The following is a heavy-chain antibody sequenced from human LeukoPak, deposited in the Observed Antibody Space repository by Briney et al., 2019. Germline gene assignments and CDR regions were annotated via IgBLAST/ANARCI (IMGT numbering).Heavy chain of an antibody. CDR3: ARDASGYCSSTSCYPDTYYYYGMDV. CDR1: GGSISSGGYS. D-gene: IGHD2-2*01. J-gene: IGHJ6*02. Sequence: PSQTLSLTCTVSGGSISSGGYSWSWIRQHPGKGLEWIGYIYYSGSTYYNPSLKSRVTISVDTSKNQFSLRLSSVTAADTAVYYCARDASGYCSSTSCYPDTYYYYGMDVWGQGTTVTVSS. V-gene: IGHV4-31*03. CDR2: IYYSGST.